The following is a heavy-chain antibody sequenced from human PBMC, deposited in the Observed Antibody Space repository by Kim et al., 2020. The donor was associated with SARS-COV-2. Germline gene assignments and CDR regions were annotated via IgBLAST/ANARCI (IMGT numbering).Heavy chain of an antibody. CDR1: GGTFSSYA. Sequence: SVKVSCKASGGTFSSYAISWVRQAPGQGLEWMGRIIPILGIANYAQKFQGRVTITADKSTSTAYMELSSLRSEDTAVYYCARDPTEDYDAFDIWGQGTMVTVSS. CDR3: ARDPTEDYDAFDI. V-gene: IGHV1-69*04. D-gene: IGHD4-17*01. CDR2: IIPILGIA. J-gene: IGHJ3*02.